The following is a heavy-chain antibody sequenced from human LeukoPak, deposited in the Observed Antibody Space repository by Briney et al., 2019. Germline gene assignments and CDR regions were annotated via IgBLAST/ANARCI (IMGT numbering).Heavy chain of an antibody. Sequence: ASVKVSCKASGYTFTGYYMHWVRQALGQGLEWMGWINPNSGGTDYAQKFQGRVTMTRDTSISTAYMELSRLKSDDTAVYYCARGTGEGYTYGRYYFDYWGQGTLVTVSS. CDR1: GYTFTGYY. V-gene: IGHV1-2*02. CDR3: ARGTGEGYTYGRYYFDY. CDR2: INPNSGGT. D-gene: IGHD5-18*01. J-gene: IGHJ4*02.